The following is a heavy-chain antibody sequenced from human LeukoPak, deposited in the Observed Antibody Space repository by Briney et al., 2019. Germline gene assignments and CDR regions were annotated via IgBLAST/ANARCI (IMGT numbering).Heavy chain of an antibody. Sequence: GGSLRLSCAASGFTFSSYGMHWVRQAPGKGLEWVAFIRSDGSNKYYADSVKGRFTISRDNSKNTLYLQMNSLRAEDTAVYYCANFKAAAADYWGQGTLVTVSS. J-gene: IGHJ4*02. CDR1: GFTFSSYG. CDR3: ANFKAAAADY. V-gene: IGHV3-30*02. D-gene: IGHD6-13*01. CDR2: IRSDGSNK.